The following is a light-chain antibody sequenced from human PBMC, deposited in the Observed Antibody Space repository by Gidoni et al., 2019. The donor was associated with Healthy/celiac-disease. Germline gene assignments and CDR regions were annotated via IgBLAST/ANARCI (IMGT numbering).Light chain of an antibody. Sequence: EIVSTQSPATLSLSPGQRATPSCRASQSVSSYLAWYQQKPGQAPRLLIYDASNRATGIPARFSGSGSGTDFTLTISSLEPEDFAVYYCQQRSNWLLFTFGPGTKVDIK. J-gene: IGKJ3*01. CDR1: QSVSSY. CDR3: QQRSNWLLFT. V-gene: IGKV3-11*01. CDR2: DAS.